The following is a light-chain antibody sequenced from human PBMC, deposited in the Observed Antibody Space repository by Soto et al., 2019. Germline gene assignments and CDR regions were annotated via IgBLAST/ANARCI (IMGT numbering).Light chain of an antibody. J-gene: IGKJ5*01. CDR3: QQSYNSPIT. Sequence: DIVMTQSPESLAVSLGERATINCRSSQSVLSSSNNKNYLVWYQQKPGQPPKLLISSASTRESGVPDRFSGSGSGTDFTLTISSLQAEDVAVYSCQQSYNSPITFGQGTRLEIK. V-gene: IGKV4-1*01. CDR2: SAS. CDR1: QSVLSSSNNKNY.